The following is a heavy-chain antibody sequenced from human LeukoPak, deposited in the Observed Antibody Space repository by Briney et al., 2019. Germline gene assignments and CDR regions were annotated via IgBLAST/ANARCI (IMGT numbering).Heavy chain of an antibody. V-gene: IGHV3-9*01. CDR1: GFTFDDYA. Sequence: GGSLRLSCAASGFTFDDYAMHWVRQAPGKGLEWVSGISWSSGSIGYADSVKGRFTISRDNAKNSLYLQMNSLGAEDSAVYYCARDSLHPRRLSDAFDVWGRGTMVTVSS. CDR3: ARDSLHPRRLSDAFDV. D-gene: IGHD2-2*01. CDR2: ISWSSGSI. J-gene: IGHJ3*01.